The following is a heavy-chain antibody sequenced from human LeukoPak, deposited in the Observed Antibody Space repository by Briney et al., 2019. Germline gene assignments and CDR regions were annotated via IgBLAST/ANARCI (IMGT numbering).Heavy chain of an antibody. D-gene: IGHD1-20*01. Sequence: GSLRLSCAASGFTVSSNYMSWVRQAPGKGLEWVSVIYSGGSTYYADSVKGRFTISRDNSKNTLYLQMNSLRAEDTAVYYCAKGGYNWNDVPFDYWGQGTLVTVSS. J-gene: IGHJ4*02. CDR3: AKGGYNWNDVPFDY. CDR2: IYSGGST. V-gene: IGHV3-53*01. CDR1: GFTVSSNY.